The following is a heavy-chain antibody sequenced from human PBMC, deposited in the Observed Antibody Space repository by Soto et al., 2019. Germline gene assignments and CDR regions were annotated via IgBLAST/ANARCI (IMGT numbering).Heavy chain of an antibody. CDR2: IWYDGSNK. V-gene: IGHV3-33*01. Sequence: PGGSLSLSWAASGFTFRSYGMHWVRQAPGKGLGVVAVIWYDGSNKFYADSVKGRFTISRDNSKNTLYLQMNSLRAEDTAVYYCARDIAAAGTSYYYYGMDVWGQGTTVTVSS. D-gene: IGHD6-13*01. CDR1: GFTFRSYG. J-gene: IGHJ6*02. CDR3: ARDIAAAGTSYYYYGMDV.